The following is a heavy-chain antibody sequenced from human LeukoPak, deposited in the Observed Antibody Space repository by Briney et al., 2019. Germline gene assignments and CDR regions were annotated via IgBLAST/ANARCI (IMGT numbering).Heavy chain of an antibody. CDR1: GGYFSDYS. CDR2: ISGDGGTI. J-gene: IGHJ4*02. V-gene: IGHV3-43*02. Sequence: PSETLSLTCGISGGYFSDYSWYWVRQAPGKGLEWVSLISGDGGTIYYADSVKGRFTISRDNSKQSLYLQMNSLRTEDTALYYCAKDKSSSRGRDSNLGYWGQGTLVTVSS. D-gene: IGHD6-6*01. CDR3: AKDKSSSRGRDSNLGY.